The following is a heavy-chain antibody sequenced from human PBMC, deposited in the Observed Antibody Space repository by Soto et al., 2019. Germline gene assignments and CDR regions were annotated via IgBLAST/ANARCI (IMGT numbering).Heavy chain of an antibody. CDR2: IYYSGST. D-gene: IGHD3-3*01. CDR1: GGSISSYY. J-gene: IGHJ4*02. V-gene: IGHV4-59*01. CDR3: ARVQGHDFWSGYYTGSYYFDY. Sequence: SSETLSLTCTVSGGSISSYYWSWYRQPPGKGLEWFGYIYYSGSTNYNPSLKSRVTISVDTSKNQFSLKLSFVTAADTVVYYCARVQGHDFWSGYYTGSYYFDYWGQGTLVTVSS.